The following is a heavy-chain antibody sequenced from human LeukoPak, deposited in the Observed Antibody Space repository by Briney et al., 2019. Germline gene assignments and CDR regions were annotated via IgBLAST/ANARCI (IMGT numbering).Heavy chain of an antibody. V-gene: IGHV3-7*01. CDR2: IKQDGSET. Sequence: GGSLRLSCAASAFTFSSYRMSWVRQAPGEGLEWVANIKQDGSETYYVDSVKGRFTISRDNAKNSLYLQMNSLRAEDTAVYYCARDSGEAYSSSWYTFDYWGQGTLVTVSS. CDR1: AFTFSSYR. CDR3: ARDSGEAYSSSWYTFDY. J-gene: IGHJ4*02. D-gene: IGHD6-13*01.